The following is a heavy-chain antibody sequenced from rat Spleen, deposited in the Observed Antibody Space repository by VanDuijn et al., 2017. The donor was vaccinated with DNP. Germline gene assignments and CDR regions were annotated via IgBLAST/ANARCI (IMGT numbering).Heavy chain of an antibody. CDR2: ISTGGGNT. CDR1: GFTFSHYY. D-gene: IGHD4-3*01. J-gene: IGHJ2*01. Sequence: EVQLVESGGGLVQPGKSLKLSCAASGFTFSHYYMAWVRQAPTKGLEWVASISTGGGNTYYRDSVEGRFTVSRDNAKNTLYLQMNSLRSEDMATYYCVRWNSGHFDYWGQGVMVPVSS. CDR3: VRWNSGHFDY. V-gene: IGHV5-25*01.